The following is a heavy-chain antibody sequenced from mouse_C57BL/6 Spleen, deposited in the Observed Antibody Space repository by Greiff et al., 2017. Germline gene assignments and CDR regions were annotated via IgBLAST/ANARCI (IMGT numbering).Heavy chain of an antibody. CDR3: AIPLLRWYAMDY. Sequence: QVQLKQPGAELVKPGASVKVSCKASGYTFTSYWMHWVKQRPGQGLEWIGRIHPSDSDTNYNQKFKGKATLTVDKSSSTAYMQLSSLTSEDSAVYYCAIPLLRWYAMDYWGQGTSVTVSS. CDR1: GYTFTSYW. CDR2: IHPSDSDT. D-gene: IGHD1-1*01. J-gene: IGHJ4*01. V-gene: IGHV1-74*01.